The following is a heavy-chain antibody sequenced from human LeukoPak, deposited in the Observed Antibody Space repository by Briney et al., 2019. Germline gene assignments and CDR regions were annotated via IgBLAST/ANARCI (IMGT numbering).Heavy chain of an antibody. J-gene: IGHJ4*02. Sequence: GGSLRLSCAASGFTLSGSAVHWVRQASGKGLEWVGRIRNKPNNYATAYAASVKGRFTISRDDSKNTAYLQMNSLKTEDTAVYYCARELRGSFDYWGQGTLVTVSS. CDR2: IRNKPNNYAT. D-gene: IGHD3-10*01. CDR1: GFTLSGSA. V-gene: IGHV3-73*01. CDR3: ARELRGSFDY.